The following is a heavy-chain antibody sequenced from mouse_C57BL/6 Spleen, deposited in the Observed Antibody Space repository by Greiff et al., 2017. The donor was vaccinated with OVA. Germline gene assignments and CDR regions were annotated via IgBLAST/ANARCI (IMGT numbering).Heavy chain of an antibody. Sequence: QVQLQQSGAELVKPGASVKISCKASGYAFSSYWMNWVKQRPGKGLEWIGQIYPGDGDTNYNGKFKGKATLTVDKSSSTAYMQLSSLTSEDSAVYFCARYGATNVFDYWGQGTTLTVSS. V-gene: IGHV1-80*01. J-gene: IGHJ2*01. D-gene: IGHD3-1*01. CDR1: GYAFSSYW. CDR2: IYPGDGDT. CDR3: ARYGATNVFDY.